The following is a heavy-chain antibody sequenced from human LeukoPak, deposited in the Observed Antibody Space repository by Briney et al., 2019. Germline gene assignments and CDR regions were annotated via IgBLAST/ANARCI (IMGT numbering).Heavy chain of an antibody. Sequence: GAPVKVSCKASGYTFTGYYMHWVRQAPGQGLEWMGWINPNSGDSNIAQNFQIRVTMTRDKSISTIYMELRRLRFDDTAVYYCARGRDEIDYWGQGTLVTVSS. CDR2: INPNSGDS. V-gene: IGHV1-2*02. D-gene: IGHD3-10*01. J-gene: IGHJ4*02. CDR3: ARGRDEIDY. CDR1: GYTFTGYY.